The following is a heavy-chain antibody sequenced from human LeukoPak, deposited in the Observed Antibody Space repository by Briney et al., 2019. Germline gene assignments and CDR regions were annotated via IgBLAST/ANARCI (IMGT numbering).Heavy chain of an antibody. CDR1: GYTFTGYY. CDR3: ARAPSVAGRGGWFDP. V-gene: IGHV1-2*02. Sequence: GASVRVSCKASGYTFTGYYIHWVRQGPGQGLQWWGWMKFDSGVTNYAQKFQGRVTMTRDTPISTPCIELRTLRFQETPFFYVARAPSVAGRGGWFDPWGQGTLVTVSS. J-gene: IGHJ5*02. CDR2: MKFDSGVT. D-gene: IGHD6-19*01.